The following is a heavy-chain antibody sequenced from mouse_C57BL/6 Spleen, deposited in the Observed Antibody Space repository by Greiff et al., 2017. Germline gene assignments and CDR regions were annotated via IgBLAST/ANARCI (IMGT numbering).Heavy chain of an antibody. D-gene: IGHD1-1*01. CDR2: IYPGRGST. CDR3: ARERELLRRGLDDVDY. J-gene: IGHJ2*01. Sequence: QVHVKQPGAELVKPGASVKMSCKASGYTFTSYWITWVKQRPGQGLEWIGDIYPGRGSTNYNEKFKSKATLTVDTSSSTAYMQLSRLTSEDSAVDYCARERELLRRGLDDVDYWGQGTTLTVSA. CDR1: GYTFTSYW. V-gene: IGHV1-55*01.